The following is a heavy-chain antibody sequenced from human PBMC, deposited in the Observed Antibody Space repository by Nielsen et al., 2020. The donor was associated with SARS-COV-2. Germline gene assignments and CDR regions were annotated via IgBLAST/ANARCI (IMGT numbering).Heavy chain of an antibody. CDR3: AKGKWGINAFDI. CDR2: ISWDGGST. Sequence: GGSLRISCAASGFTFDDYTMHWVRQAPGKGLEWVSLISWDGGSTYYADSVKGRFTISRDNSKNSLYLQMNSLRTEDTALYYRAKGKWGINAFDIWGQGTMVTVSS. V-gene: IGHV3-43*01. D-gene: IGHD3-10*01. CDR1: GFTFDDYT. J-gene: IGHJ3*02.